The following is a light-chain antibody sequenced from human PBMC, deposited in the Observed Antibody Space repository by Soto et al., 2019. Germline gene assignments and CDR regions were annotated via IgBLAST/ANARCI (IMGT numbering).Light chain of an antibody. Sequence: IVLPQSPATLSLYPGGSATLSCRASQSVSIYLAWYQQKPGQAPRLLIYDASNRATGIPARFSGSGSGTDFALTISSLQPEDFAVYYCQQRNNWPPVTFGGGTKVDIK. CDR1: QSVSIY. V-gene: IGKV3-11*01. CDR3: QQRNNWPPVT. J-gene: IGKJ4*01. CDR2: DAS.